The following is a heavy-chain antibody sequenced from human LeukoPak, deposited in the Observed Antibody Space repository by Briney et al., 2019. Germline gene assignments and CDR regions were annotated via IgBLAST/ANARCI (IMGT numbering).Heavy chain of an antibody. CDR1: GGSFSGYY. CDR2: INHSGST. Sequence: PSETLSLTCAVYGGSFSGYYWSWIRQPPGKGLEWIGEINHSGSTNYNPSLKSRVTISVDTSKNQFSLKLSSVTAADTAVYYCARKGRWLLNWFDPWGQGTLVTVSS. V-gene: IGHV4-34*01. CDR3: ARKGRWLLNWFDP. J-gene: IGHJ5*02. D-gene: IGHD3-22*01.